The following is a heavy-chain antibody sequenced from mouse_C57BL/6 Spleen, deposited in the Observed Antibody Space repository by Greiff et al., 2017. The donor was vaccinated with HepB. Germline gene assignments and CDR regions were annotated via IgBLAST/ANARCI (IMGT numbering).Heavy chain of an antibody. J-gene: IGHJ2*01. CDR1: GYTFTNYW. V-gene: IGHV1-63*01. CDR3: ARSGTAQAFDY. CDR2: IYPGGGYT. D-gene: IGHD3-2*02. Sequence: QVHVKQSGAELVRPGTSVKMSCKASGYTFTNYWIGWAKQRPGHGLEWIGDIYPGGGYTNYNEKFKGKATLTADKSSSTAYMQFSSLTSEDSAIYYCARSGTAQAFDYWGQGTTLTVSS.